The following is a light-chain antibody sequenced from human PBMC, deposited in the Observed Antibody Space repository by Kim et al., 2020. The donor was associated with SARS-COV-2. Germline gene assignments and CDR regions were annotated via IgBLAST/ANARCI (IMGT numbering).Light chain of an antibody. V-gene: IGLV2-14*03. J-gene: IGLJ1*01. Sequence: QSITLSCTRTSRDVCRLHYVSWYQQHPGKAPKLMIYDVSNRPSGVSNRFSGSKSGNTASLTISGLQAEDEADYYCSSYTSSSTLHVFGTGTKVTVL. CDR1: SRDVCRLHY. CDR2: DVS. CDR3: SSYTSSSTLHV.